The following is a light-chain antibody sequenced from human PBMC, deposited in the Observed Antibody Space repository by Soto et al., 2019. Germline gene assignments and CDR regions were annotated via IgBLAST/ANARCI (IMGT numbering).Light chain of an antibody. CDR2: DVS. Sequence: QSALTQPRSVSGSPGQSVTISCTGTSRDVGGYNYVSWYQQHPGKAPKLMIYDVSKRPSGLPDRFSGSKSGNTASLTISGLQAEDEADYYCCSYAGSSYVFGTGTKLTVL. J-gene: IGLJ1*01. V-gene: IGLV2-11*01. CDR3: CSYAGSSYV. CDR1: SRDVGGYNY.